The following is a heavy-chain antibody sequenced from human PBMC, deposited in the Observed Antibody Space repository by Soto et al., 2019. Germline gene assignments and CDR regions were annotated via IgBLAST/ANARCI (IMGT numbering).Heavy chain of an antibody. CDR1: GGSIGSYY. CDR2: IYYRGST. V-gene: IGHV4-59*12. CDR3: ARVYDSSEYAFDI. D-gene: IGHD3-22*01. Sequence: SETLSLTCTVSGGSIGSYYGSWIRQPPGKGLEWIGYIYYRGSTNYNPSLKSRVTISVDKSKNQFSLKLSSVTAADTAVYYCARVYDSSEYAFDIWGQGTMVTVSS. J-gene: IGHJ3*02.